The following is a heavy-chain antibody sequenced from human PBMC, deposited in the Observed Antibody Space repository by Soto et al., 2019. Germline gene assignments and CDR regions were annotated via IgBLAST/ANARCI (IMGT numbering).Heavy chain of an antibody. D-gene: IGHD2-2*01. CDR3: ARELMYQLPRPFDY. Sequence: RGLEWLGRTYYRSKWYNDYAVSVKSRITINPDTSKNQFSLQLNSVTPEDTAVYYCARELMYQLPRPFDYWGQGTLVTVSS. J-gene: IGHJ4*02. V-gene: IGHV6-1*01. CDR2: TYYRSKWYN.